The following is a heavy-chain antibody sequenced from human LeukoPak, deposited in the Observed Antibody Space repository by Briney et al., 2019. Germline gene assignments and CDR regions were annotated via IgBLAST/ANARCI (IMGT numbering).Heavy chain of an antibody. CDR1: GFTFDDYA. CDR2: ISWNSGSI. Sequence: GRSQRLSCAASGFTFDDYAMHWVRQAPGKGLEWVSGISWNSGSIGYADSVKGRFTISRDNAKNSLYLQMNSLRAEDTALYYCAKGIAIRAAAIDYWGQGTLVTVSS. J-gene: IGHJ4*02. D-gene: IGHD6-13*01. V-gene: IGHV3-9*01. CDR3: AKGIAIRAAAIDY.